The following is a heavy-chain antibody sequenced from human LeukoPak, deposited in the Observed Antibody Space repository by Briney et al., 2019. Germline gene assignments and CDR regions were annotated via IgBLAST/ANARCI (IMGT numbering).Heavy chain of an antibody. CDR3: AIPRLPCSGGSCYSSPFDY. Sequence: ASVKVSCKASGYTFTSYAMHWVRQAPGQRLGWMGWINAGNGNTKYSQKFQGRVTITRDTPASTAYMELSSLRSEDTAVYYCAIPRLPCSGGSCYSSPFDYWGQGTLVTVSS. J-gene: IGHJ4*02. CDR2: INAGNGNT. CDR1: GYTFTSYA. D-gene: IGHD2-15*01. V-gene: IGHV1-3*01.